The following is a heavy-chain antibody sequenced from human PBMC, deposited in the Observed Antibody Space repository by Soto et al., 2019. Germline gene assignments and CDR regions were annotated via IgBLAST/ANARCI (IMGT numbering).Heavy chain of an antibody. V-gene: IGHV3-7*02. CDR3: AIDVTPGSCPYDLDAFDM. CDR2: IKKDESKK. CDR1: GFTFSDYW. Sequence: EVQLVESGGCLVQPGESLRLSCAASGFTFSDYWMTWVRQAPGKGLELVANIKKDESKKYYLDSVRGRFTFSRDNARNSLSLKMESMTAENTSKYYCAIDVTPGSCPYDLDAFDMWGQGTMVTISS. J-gene: IGHJ3*02. D-gene: IGHD2-15*01.